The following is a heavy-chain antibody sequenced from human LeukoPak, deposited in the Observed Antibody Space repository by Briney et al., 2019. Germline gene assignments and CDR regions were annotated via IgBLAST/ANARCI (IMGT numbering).Heavy chain of an antibody. Sequence: GGSLRLSCAASGFTFSSYAMSWVRQAPGKGLEWVSAISGSGGSTYYADSVKGRFTISRDNSKNTLYLQMNSLRAEDTAVYYCARTSTGGTYYLAYWGQGTLVTVSS. D-gene: IGHD1-7*01. CDR3: ARTSTGGTYYLAY. J-gene: IGHJ4*02. V-gene: IGHV3-23*01. CDR2: ISGSGGST. CDR1: GFTFSSYA.